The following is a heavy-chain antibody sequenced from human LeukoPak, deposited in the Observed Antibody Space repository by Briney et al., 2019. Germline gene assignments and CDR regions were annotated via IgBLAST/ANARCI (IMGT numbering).Heavy chain of an antibody. Sequence: GGSLRLSCAASGFTFTSYGMHWVHQAPGKGLEWVALITYDGYYKYYSDSVKGRFTISSDTSKNTLYLQMNSLRAEDTAVYYCARDLSPVVRASPMGYWGQGTPVTVSS. V-gene: IGHV3-30*03. CDR2: ITYDGYYK. CDR3: ARDLSPVVRASPMGY. D-gene: IGHD3-10*01. CDR1: GFTFTSYG. J-gene: IGHJ4*02.